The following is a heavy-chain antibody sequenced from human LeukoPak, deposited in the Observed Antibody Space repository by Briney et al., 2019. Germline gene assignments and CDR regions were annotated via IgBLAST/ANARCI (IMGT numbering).Heavy chain of an antibody. D-gene: IGHD3-3*01. J-gene: IGHJ4*02. V-gene: IGHV1-18*01. Sequence: ASMKVSCKASGYTFTSYGISWVRQAPGQGLEWMGWISAYNGNTNYAQKLQGRVTMTTDTSTSTAYMELRSLRSDDTAVYYCARERLGSWSGYRQYYFDYWGQGPLVTVSS. CDR3: ARERLGSWSGYRQYYFDY. CDR1: GYTFTSYG. CDR2: ISAYNGNT.